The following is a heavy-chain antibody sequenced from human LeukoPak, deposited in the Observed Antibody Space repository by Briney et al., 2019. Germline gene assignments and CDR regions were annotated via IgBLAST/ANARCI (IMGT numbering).Heavy chain of an antibody. V-gene: IGHV4-34*01. Sequence: SETLSLTCAVYGGSFSGYYWSWIRQPPGKGLEWIGEINHSGGTNYNPSLKSRVTISVDTSKNQFSLKLSSVTAADTAVYYCARGRCSSTSCYVHFDYWGQGTLVTVSS. CDR2: INHSGGT. CDR3: ARGRCSSTSCYVHFDY. D-gene: IGHD2-2*01. J-gene: IGHJ4*02. CDR1: GGSFSGYY.